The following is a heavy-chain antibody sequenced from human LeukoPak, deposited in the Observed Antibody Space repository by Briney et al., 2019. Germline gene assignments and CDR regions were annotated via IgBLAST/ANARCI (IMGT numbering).Heavy chain of an antibody. V-gene: IGHV3-21*01. CDR1: GFTFSSYS. Sequence: PGGSLRLSCAASGFTFSSYSMNWVRQAPGKGLEWVSSISSSSSYIYYADSVKGRFTISRDNAKNSLYLQMNSLRAEDTAVYYCARGRDYYDSSGYCAFDIWGQGTMVTVSS. J-gene: IGHJ3*02. D-gene: IGHD3-22*01. CDR3: ARGRDYYDSSGYCAFDI. CDR2: ISSSSSYI.